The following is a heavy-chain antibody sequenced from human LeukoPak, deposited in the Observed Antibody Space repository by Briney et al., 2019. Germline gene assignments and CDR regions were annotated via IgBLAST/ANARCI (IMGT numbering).Heavy chain of an antibody. CDR3: VRDKYDRSNYAYFDS. CDR1: GFTFSRYA. D-gene: IGHD3-22*01. J-gene: IGHJ4*01. Sequence: AGGSLRLSCAASGFTFSRYAMHRVRQAPGKGLEWVAVISNDGGKEYYADSVKGRFTISRDISNNTLYVQMNSLRAEDTAVYYCVRDKYDRSNYAYFDSWGHGTLVTVSS. V-gene: IGHV3-30*01. CDR2: ISNDGGKE.